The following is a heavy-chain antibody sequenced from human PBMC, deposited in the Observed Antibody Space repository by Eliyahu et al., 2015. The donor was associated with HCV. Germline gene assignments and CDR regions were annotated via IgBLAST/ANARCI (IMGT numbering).Heavy chain of an antibody. V-gene: IGHV3-11*05. J-gene: IGHJ5*02. Sequence: QVQLVESGGGLVKPGGSLRLSXAAXGFPFXDYXTXXGWIRQAPGKGLEWVSYISSSSSYTNYADSVKGRFXIPRDNAKNSLYLQMNSLRAEDTAVYYCARAGYDILTAPFDPWGQGTLVTVSS. CDR2: ISSSSSYT. CDR1: GFPFXDYXTX. CDR3: ARAGYDILTAPFDP. D-gene: IGHD3-9*01.